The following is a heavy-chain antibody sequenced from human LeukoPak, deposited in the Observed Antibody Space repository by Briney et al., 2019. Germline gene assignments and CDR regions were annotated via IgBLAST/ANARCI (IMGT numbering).Heavy chain of an antibody. J-gene: IGHJ4*02. Sequence: SETLSLTCTVSGGSISSSSYYWGWIRQLPGKGLEWIGSIYYSGSTYYNPSLKSRVTISVDTSKNQFSLKLSSVTAADTAVYYCARSDIVATIPFDYWGQGTLVTVSS. CDR2: IYYSGST. CDR3: ARSDIVATIPFDY. CDR1: GGSISSSSYY. D-gene: IGHD5-12*01. V-gene: IGHV4-39*01.